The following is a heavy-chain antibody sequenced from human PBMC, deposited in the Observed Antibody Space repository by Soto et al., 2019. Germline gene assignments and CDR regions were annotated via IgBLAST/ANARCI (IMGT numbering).Heavy chain of an antibody. CDR1: GFTFSSYG. J-gene: IGHJ6*02. Sequence: QVQLVESGGGVVQPGRSLRLSCAASGFTFSSYGMHWVRQAPGKGLEWVAVISYDGSNKYYADSVKGRFTISRDHSKNTLYLQMNSLRAEDTAVYYCAKRDNNKGMDVWGQGTTVTVSS. CDR2: ISYDGSNK. V-gene: IGHV3-30*18. D-gene: IGHD1-20*01. CDR3: AKRDNNKGMDV.